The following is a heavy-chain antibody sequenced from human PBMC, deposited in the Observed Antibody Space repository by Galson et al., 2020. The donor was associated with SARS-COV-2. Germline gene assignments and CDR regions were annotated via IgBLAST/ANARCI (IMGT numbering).Heavy chain of an antibody. V-gene: IGHV4-38-2*02. D-gene: IGHD2-2*02. Sequence: QTLSLTCSVSGYSISSDYFWGWIRQPPGKGLEGIGSIYHSGSTYSNPSPRSRDAMSVDTSTNQFSLKVKSVTAADTAVYVCARATAIYVTASIILSLTQGACDFWGQGTLVTVS. CDR1: GYSISSDYF. J-gene: IGHJ4*02. CDR2: IYHSGST. CDR3: ARATAIYVTASIILSLTQGACDF.